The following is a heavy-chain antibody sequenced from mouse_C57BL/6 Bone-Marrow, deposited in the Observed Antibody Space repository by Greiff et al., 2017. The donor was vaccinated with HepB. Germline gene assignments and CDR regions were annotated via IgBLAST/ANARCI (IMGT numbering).Heavy chain of an antibody. D-gene: IGHD2-1*01. CDR1: GYTFTDYY. V-gene: IGHV1-76*01. CDR2: IYPGSGNT. J-gene: IGHJ1*03. Sequence: QVQLQQSGAELVRPGASVKLSCKASGYTFTDYYINWVKQRPGQGLEWIARIYPGSGNTYYNEKFKGKATLTAEKSSSTAYMQLSSLTSEDSAVYFCASIYYGNYDWYFDVWGTGTTVTVSS. CDR3: ASIYYGNYDWYFDV.